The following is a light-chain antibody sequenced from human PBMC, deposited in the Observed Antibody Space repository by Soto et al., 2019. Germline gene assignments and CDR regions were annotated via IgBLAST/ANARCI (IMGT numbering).Light chain of an antibody. CDR1: QSVRTY. CDR3: QQYDNLPLT. V-gene: IGKV3-15*01. J-gene: IGKJ3*01. CDR2: GAS. Sequence: ELTQSPVTLSLSPGERATLYCRASQSVRTYLAWYQVKPGQAPRLLIFGASSRATGVPARFSGSGSGTEFTLTINSLQSEDFAVYFCQQYDNLPLTFGPGTKVDIK.